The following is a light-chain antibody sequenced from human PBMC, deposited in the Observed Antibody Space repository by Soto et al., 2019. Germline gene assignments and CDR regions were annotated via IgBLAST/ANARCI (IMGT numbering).Light chain of an antibody. CDR1: SSNIGAGFD. V-gene: IGLV1-40*01. Sequence: QSVLTQPPSVSGAPGQRVTISCTGSSSNIGAGFDVHWYQQLPRTAPKLLIYSNNNRPSGVPDRFSVSRSATSASLAITGIQAADEADYYCQSYDSSLSAYVFGTGTKLTVL. CDR3: QSYDSSLSAYV. CDR2: SNN. J-gene: IGLJ1*01.